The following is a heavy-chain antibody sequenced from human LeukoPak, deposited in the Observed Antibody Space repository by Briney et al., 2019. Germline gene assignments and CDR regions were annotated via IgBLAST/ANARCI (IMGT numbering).Heavy chain of an antibody. J-gene: IGHJ4*02. CDR1: GFTFSSYW. D-gene: IGHD4/OR15-4a*01. V-gene: IGHV3-7*01. CDR2: IKQDGNEK. Sequence: GGSLRLSCAASGFTFSSYWMSWVRQAPGKGLEWVANIKQDGNEKYYADSVKGRFTISRDNGKNSLDLQMNSLRAGDTAVYYCARDTLGEGEDANYAVYYFDYWGQGTVVTVSS. CDR3: ARDTLGEGEDANYAVYYFDY.